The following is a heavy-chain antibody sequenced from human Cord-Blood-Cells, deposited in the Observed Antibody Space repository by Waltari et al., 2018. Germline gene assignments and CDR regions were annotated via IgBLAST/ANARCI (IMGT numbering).Heavy chain of an antibody. Sequence: QVQLVQSGAEVKKPGASVKVSCKASGYTFTGYYMHWVRQAPGQGLEWMGWINPNSGGTNYAQKFQGRVTRTRDTAISTAYMERSRLRSDDTAVYYCARDPGWDIVATIWYFDLWGRGTLVTVSS. CDR3: ARDPGWDIVATIWYFDL. V-gene: IGHV1-2*02. CDR1: GYTFTGYY. D-gene: IGHD5-12*01. CDR2: INPNSGGT. J-gene: IGHJ2*01.